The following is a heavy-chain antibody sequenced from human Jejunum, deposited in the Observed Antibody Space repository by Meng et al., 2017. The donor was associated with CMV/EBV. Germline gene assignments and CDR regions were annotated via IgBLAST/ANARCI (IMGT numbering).Heavy chain of an antibody. Sequence: QVSGVQSGAEVKKPGGSVKVSCEASGFIFTSYAISWVRQAPGQGLQYMGWISAYNGNTNYAQELQGRVTMTTDTSTSTAYMELRSLRFDDTAVYYCARFYCSSTSCPHVLFDYWGQGTLVTVSS. CDR1: GFIFTSYA. V-gene: IGHV1-18*01. D-gene: IGHD2-2*01. CDR2: ISAYNGNT. CDR3: ARFYCSSTSCPHVLFDY. J-gene: IGHJ4*02.